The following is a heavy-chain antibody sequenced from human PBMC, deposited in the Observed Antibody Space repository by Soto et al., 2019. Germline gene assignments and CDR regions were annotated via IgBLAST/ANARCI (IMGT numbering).Heavy chain of an antibody. CDR3: AKVLGYCTSSSCSREAYYYYGMDV. Sequence: XVSLRLACAASGFTFTSYGIHGVRQAPGKGLEWVSVISYDGGNKYYADSVKGRFSISRDNPKNILYLQMNNLKVEDTAVYYCAKVLGYCTSSSCSREAYYYYGMDVWGRGTTVTVSS. V-gene: IGHV3-30*18. J-gene: IGHJ6*02. D-gene: IGHD2-2*01. CDR1: GFTFTSYG. CDR2: ISYDGGNK.